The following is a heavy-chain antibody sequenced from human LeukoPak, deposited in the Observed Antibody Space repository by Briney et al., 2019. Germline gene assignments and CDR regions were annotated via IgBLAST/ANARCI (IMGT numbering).Heavy chain of an antibody. D-gene: IGHD3-3*01. CDR3: ARVGTIFGVADW. CDR1: GGTFSSYA. Sequence: ASVKVSCKASGGTFSSYAISWVRQAPGQGLEWMGGIIPIFGTANYAQKLQGRVTMTTDTSTSTAYMELRSLRSDDTAVYYCARVGTIFGVADWWGQGTLVTVSS. J-gene: IGHJ4*02. V-gene: IGHV1-69*05. CDR2: IIPIFGTA.